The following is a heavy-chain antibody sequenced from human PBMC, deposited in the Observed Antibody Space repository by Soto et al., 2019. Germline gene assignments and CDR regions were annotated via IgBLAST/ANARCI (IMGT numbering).Heavy chain of an antibody. J-gene: IGHJ4*02. D-gene: IGHD6-19*01. V-gene: IGHV3-23*01. CDR3: VKARSGWYLYYFDY. CDR2: ISGSGGNT. CDR1: GFIFTNYA. Sequence: DVKLLESGGGLVQPGGSLRLSCAASGFIFTNYAMNWVRQAPGKGLEWVSGISGSGGNTYYADSVKGRFAISRDKSNNTLYLQLSSLKAEDTAVYYCVKARSGWYLYYFDYWGQGTRVTVSS.